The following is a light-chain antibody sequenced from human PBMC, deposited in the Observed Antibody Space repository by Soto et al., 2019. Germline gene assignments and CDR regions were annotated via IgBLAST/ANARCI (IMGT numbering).Light chain of an antibody. CDR2: AAS. CDR1: QPISIY. J-gene: IGKJ3*01. V-gene: IGKV1-39*01. Sequence: DIQMTQSPSSLSSSVGDRVTMTCRASQPISIYLNWYQQKQGRAPKILIYAASRLRSGVPTRFSADGSGTDFTLTISSLQPEDFATYYCLQSSSTPPFTFGPGTKVDLK. CDR3: LQSSSTPPFT.